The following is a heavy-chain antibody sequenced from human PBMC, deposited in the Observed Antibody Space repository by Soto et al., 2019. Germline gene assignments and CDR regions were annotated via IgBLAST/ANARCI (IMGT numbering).Heavy chain of an antibody. CDR3: ASHRTFWPFDS. V-gene: IGHV4-39*01. CDR2: ISYSDGS. CDR1: GGPSSTRDSISTRSFY. Sequence: SETLSLTCTVSGGPSSTRDSISTRSFYWGWMRQPPGKGLQWIASISYSDGSFYNSSLKSRLTISVDTSKNQFSLSLRSVTAADTAVYYCASHRTFWPFDSWGQGTVVTVSS. D-gene: IGHD2-8*01. J-gene: IGHJ4*02.